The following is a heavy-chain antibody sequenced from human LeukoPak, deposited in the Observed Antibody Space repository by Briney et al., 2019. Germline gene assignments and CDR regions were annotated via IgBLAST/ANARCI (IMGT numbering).Heavy chain of an antibody. CDR2: ISSSGGTI. J-gene: IGHJ4*02. Sequence: GGSLRLSCAASGFTFSSYEMNWVRQAPGKGLEWVSYISSSGGTIYYADSVKGRFTISRDNAKNSLYVQMNSLRAEDTAVYYCARDAYDSSGYFPFGNWGQGTLVTVSS. V-gene: IGHV3-48*03. CDR3: ARDAYDSSGYFPFGN. D-gene: IGHD3-22*01. CDR1: GFTFSSYE.